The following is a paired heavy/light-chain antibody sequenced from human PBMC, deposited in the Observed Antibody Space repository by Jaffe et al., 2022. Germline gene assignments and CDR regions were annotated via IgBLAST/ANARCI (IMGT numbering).Heavy chain of an antibody. Sequence: EVRLLESGGGLVQPGGSLRLSCAASGFPFSNYAMNWVRQGPGKGLEWVSHIGGNGADMSFADSVKGRFTVSRDDSKNTLYLQMNSLRAEDTALYYCVKDHIPNNRIYDAFDVWGQGTMVTVSS. D-gene: IGHD1-1*01. CDR2: IGGNGADM. J-gene: IGHJ3*01. CDR3: VKDHIPNNRIYDAFDV. V-gene: IGHV3-23*01. CDR1: GFPFSNYA.
Light chain of an antibody. CDR3: QQYGRSLLYT. V-gene: IGKV3-20*01. J-gene: IGKJ2*01. CDR1: QSVSGNY. CDR2: GAS. Sequence: EIVLTQSPGTLSLSPGERATLSCRASQSVSGNYLAWYQQKPGQAPRLLIYGASSRAAGVPDRFSGSGSGTDFTLTISRLEPEDFAVYYCQQYGRSLLYTFGQGTKLDIQ.